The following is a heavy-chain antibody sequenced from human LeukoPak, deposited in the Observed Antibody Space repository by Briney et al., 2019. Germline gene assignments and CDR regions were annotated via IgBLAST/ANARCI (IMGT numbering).Heavy chain of an antibody. CDR3: ARGKYYFDY. CDR1: GLTFSFYW. Sequence: GGSLRLPCAASGLTFSFYWMSWVRQAPGKGLEWVANIKEDGSEKYYVDSVKGRFTISRDNAKNSLFLQLDSLRAEDTAVYYCARGKYYFDYWGQGTLVTVSS. J-gene: IGHJ4*02. V-gene: IGHV3-7*05. CDR2: IKEDGSEK.